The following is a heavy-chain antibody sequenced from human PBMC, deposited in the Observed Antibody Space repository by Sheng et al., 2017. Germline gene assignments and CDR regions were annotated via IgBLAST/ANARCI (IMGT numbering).Heavy chain of an antibody. CDR3: ARDRPDSSGYPWASLYYYYGMDV. CDR2: IIPIFGTA. J-gene: IGHJ6*02. V-gene: IGHV1-69*06. CDR1: GGTFSSYA. D-gene: IGHD3-22*01. Sequence: QVQLVQSGAEVKKPGSSVKVSCKASGGTFSSYAISWVRQAPGQGLEWMGGIIPIFGTANYAQKFQGRVTMTRDTSISTAYMELSRLRSDDTAVYYCARDRPDSSGYPWASLYYYYGMDVWDQGP.